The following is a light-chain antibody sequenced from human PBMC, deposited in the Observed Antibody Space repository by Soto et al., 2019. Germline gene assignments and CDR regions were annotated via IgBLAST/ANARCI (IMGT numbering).Light chain of an antibody. CDR2: AAS. CDR1: QGISSY. CDR3: QQLNFFPIT. Sequence: IQLTQSPSSLSASVGDRVTITCRASQGISSYLAWYQQKPGKAPKLLIYAASSLQSGVPPRFSGSGSGTDFTLAISSLQPEDFATYYCQQLNFFPITFGQGTRLEIK. J-gene: IGKJ5*01. V-gene: IGKV1-9*01.